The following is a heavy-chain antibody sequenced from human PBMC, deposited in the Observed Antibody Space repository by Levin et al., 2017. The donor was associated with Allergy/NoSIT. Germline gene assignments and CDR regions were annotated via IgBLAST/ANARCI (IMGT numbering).Heavy chain of an antibody. D-gene: IGHD1-26*01. J-gene: IGHJ4*02. CDR2: ISYDGNDK. CDR3: AKLTGPSSGSPYYFGN. Sequence: PGESLKISCAGSGFTFSSYGMHWVRQALGKGLEWVAVISYDGNDKYYADSVKGRFTISRDNPRNTLYLQMNSLRAEDTAVYYCAKLTGPSSGSPYYFGNWGQGTLVTVSS. CDR1: GFTFSSYG. V-gene: IGHV3-30*18.